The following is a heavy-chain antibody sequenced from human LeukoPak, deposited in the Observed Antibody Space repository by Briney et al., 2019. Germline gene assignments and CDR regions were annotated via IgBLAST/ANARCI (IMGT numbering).Heavy chain of an antibody. CDR1: GGSISSYY. V-gene: IGHV4-59*12. Sequence: SETLSLTCTVSGGSISSYYWSWIRQSPGKGLECIGYIYYSGSTTYNPSLKSRVTISVDTSKNQFSLKLSSVTAADTAVYYCARADHAGDYFDYWGQGTLVTVSS. D-gene: IGHD2-2*01. CDR3: ARADHAGDYFDY. J-gene: IGHJ4*02. CDR2: IYYSGST.